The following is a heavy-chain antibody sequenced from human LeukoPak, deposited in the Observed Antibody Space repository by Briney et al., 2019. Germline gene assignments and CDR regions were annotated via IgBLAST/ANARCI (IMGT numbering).Heavy chain of an antibody. V-gene: IGHV1-8*01. CDR3: ARSPNRYYDIWTGYYNIWFDP. Sequence: ASVKVSCKASGYTFTNYDINWVRQATGQGLEWLGWMNPDTGNTGPAQKFQGRVTMTRNTSISTAYMELSSLRSDDTAVYYCARSPNRYYDIWTGYYNIWFDPWGQGTLVTVSS. CDR2: MNPDTGNT. J-gene: IGHJ5*02. CDR1: GYTFTNYD. D-gene: IGHD3-9*01.